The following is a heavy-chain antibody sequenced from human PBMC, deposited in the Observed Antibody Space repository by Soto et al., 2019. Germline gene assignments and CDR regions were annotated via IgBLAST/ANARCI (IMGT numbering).Heavy chain of an antibody. CDR2: ISYDGSNK. CDR3: AKALLGGFDY. D-gene: IGHD2-21*02. J-gene: IGHJ4*02. V-gene: IGHV3-30*18. Sequence: QVQLVESGGGVVQPGRSLRLSCAASGFTFSSYGMHWVRQAPGKGLEWVAVISYDGSNKYYADSVKGRFTISRDNSKNTLYLQMNSLRAEDTAVYYCAKALLGGFDYWGQGTLVTVSS. CDR1: GFTFSSYG.